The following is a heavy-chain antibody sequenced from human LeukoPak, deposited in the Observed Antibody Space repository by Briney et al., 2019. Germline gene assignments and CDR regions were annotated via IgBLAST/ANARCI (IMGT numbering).Heavy chain of an antibody. Sequence: GGSLRLSCAASGFTFSSNWMSWVRQAPGKGLEWVANIKQDGSEKNYVDSVKGRFTISRDNAKKSLYLLMNSLRAEDTAVYYCATDRDWTHFDYWGQGTLVTVSS. J-gene: IGHJ4*02. D-gene: IGHD1-1*01. CDR3: ATDRDWTHFDY. CDR1: GFTFSSNW. CDR2: IKQDGSEK. V-gene: IGHV3-7*01.